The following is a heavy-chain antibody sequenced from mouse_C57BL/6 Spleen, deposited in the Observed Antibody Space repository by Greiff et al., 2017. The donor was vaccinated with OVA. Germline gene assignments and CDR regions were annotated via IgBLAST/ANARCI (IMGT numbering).Heavy chain of an antibody. CDR1: GFSLTSYG. D-gene: IGHD2-1*01. Sequence: VMLVESGPGLVQPSQSLSITCTVSGFSLTSYGVHWVRQSPGKGLEWLGVIWSGGSTDYNAAFISRLSISKDNSKSQVFFKMNSLQADDTAIYYCARYGNYDWFAYWGQGTLVTVSA. CDR2: IWSGGST. CDR3: ARYGNYDWFAY. J-gene: IGHJ3*01. V-gene: IGHV2-2*01.